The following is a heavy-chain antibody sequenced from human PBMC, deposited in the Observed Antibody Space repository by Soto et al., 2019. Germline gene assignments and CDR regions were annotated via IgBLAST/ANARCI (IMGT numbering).Heavy chain of an antibody. D-gene: IGHD1-26*01. CDR2: MNPNSGNT. CDR3: ARGSLIGGTGYYYGMDV. V-gene: IGHV1-8*01. J-gene: IGHJ6*02. Sequence: ASVKVSCKASGYTFTSYDINWVRQATGQGLEWMGWMNPNSGNTGYAQKFQGRVTMTRNTSISTAYMELSSLRSEDTAVYYCARGSLIGGTGYYYGMDVWGQGTTVTVYS. CDR1: GYTFTSYD.